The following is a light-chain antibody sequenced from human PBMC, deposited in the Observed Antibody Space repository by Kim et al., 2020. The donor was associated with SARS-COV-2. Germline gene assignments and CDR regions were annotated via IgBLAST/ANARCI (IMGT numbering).Light chain of an antibody. J-gene: IGKJ1*01. CDR3: QKYDSAPWT. CDR2: SAS. V-gene: IGKV1-27*01. CDR1: QDISNY. Sequence: ASLGDGVTITSRATQDISNYLAWYQQKPGEPPKLLIYSASTLESGVPSRFGGRGSGTDFTLTISSLQPEDVATYYCQKYDSAPWTFGQGTKVDIK.